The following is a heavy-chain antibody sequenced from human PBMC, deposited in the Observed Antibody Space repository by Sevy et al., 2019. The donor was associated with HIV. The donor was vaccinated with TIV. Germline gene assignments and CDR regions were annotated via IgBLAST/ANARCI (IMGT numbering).Heavy chain of an antibody. Sequence: GGSLRLSCAASGFTFCSYAMHWVRQAPGKGLEWVAVISYDGSNKYYADSVKGRFTISRDNSKNTLYLQMNSLRAEDTAVYYCAREGGEIAARPDQLPFDYWGQGTLVTVSS. J-gene: IGHJ4*02. CDR2: ISYDGSNK. V-gene: IGHV3-30-3*01. D-gene: IGHD6-6*01. CDR3: AREGGEIAARPDQLPFDY. CDR1: GFTFCSYA.